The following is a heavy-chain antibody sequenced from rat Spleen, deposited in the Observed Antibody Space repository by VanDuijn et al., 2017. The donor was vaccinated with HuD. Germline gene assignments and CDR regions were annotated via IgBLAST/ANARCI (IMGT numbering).Heavy chain of an antibody. CDR2: ISYDGTST. CDR3: TTGLQ. J-gene: IGHJ2*01. V-gene: IGHV5-20*01. D-gene: IGHD1-1*01. CDR1: GFTFSNYD. Sequence: EVQLVESGGDLVQPGRAIKLSCAASGFTFSNYDMAWVRQAPTKGLEWVASISYDGTSTYYRDSVKGRFTISRDNAKSTLYLQMDSLRSEGTATYYCTTGLQWGQGVMVTVSS.